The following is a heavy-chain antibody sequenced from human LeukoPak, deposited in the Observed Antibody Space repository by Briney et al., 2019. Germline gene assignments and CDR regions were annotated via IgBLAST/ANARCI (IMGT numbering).Heavy chain of an antibody. CDR1: GYTFTSYG. D-gene: IGHD3-9*01. J-gene: IGHJ3*02. CDR3: ARVKNYDILTDYLDAFDI. CDR2: ISAYNGNT. Sequence: ASVKVSCKASGYTFTSYGISWVRQAPGQGLEWMGWISAYNGNTNYAQKLQGRVTMTTDTSTSTAYMELRSLRSDDTAVYYCARVKNYDILTDYLDAFDIWGQGTMVTVSS. V-gene: IGHV1-18*01.